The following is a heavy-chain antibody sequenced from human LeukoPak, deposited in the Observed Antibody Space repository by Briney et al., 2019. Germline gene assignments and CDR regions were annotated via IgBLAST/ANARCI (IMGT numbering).Heavy chain of an antibody. Sequence: EPGRSLRVSCAAPGLTFDDYAMYWVWQVPGKGLHWVSVFSLNSGTIGYADSVKGRFTISRDNAKNSLYLQMNSLRAADTAFYYCVRDVWTRGCGNEGHNWFDPWGPGTLVTVSS. J-gene: IGHJ5*02. V-gene: IGHV3-9*01. D-gene: IGHD3/OR15-3a*01. CDR3: VRDVWTRGCGNEGHNWFDP. CDR1: GLTFDDYA. CDR2: FSLNSGTI.